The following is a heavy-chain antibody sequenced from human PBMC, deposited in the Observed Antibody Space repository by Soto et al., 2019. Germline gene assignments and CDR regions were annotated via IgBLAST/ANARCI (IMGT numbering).Heavy chain of an antibody. CDR3: ARDGIGGTVFRGYLDY. V-gene: IGHV3-33*01. Sequence: TGGSLRLSCAVPGGIFHGYGMHWVRQAPGKGLEWVAIIRFDGSNEEYADSVKGRFTISRDNSKNTLYLQMNTLGAEDTAVYYCARDGIGGTVFRGYLDYWGRGTVVTAPQ. J-gene: IGHJ4*02. CDR2: IRFDGSNE. D-gene: IGHD1-7*01. CDR1: GGIFHGYG.